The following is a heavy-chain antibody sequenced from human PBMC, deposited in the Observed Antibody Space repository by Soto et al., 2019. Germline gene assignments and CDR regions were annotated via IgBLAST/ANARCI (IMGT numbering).Heavy chain of an antibody. Sequence: SETLSLTCTVSGGSISSYYWCWIRQPPGKGLEWIGYIYYSGSTNYNPSLKSRVTISLDTSKNQFSLKLSSVTAADTAVYYCTRHERGAAADRPLDYWAQGTLVTVS. V-gene: IGHV4-59*08. CDR2: IYYSGST. CDR3: TRHERGAAADRPLDY. J-gene: IGHJ4*02. CDR1: GGSISSYY. D-gene: IGHD6-13*01.